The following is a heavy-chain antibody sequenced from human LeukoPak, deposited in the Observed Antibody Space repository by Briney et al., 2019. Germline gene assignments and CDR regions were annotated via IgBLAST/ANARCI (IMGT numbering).Heavy chain of an antibody. CDR1: GYTFTGYY. CDR2: INPNSGGT. Sequence: ASVTVSCKASGYTFTGYYMHWVRQAPGQGLEWLGRINPNSGGTNYAQKFQGRVTMTRDTSVSTAYMELSRLRSDDTAVYYCARRKGEPNIFDSWGQGTLVTVSS. V-gene: IGHV1-2*06. D-gene: IGHD3-16*01. J-gene: IGHJ4*02. CDR3: ARRKGEPNIFDS.